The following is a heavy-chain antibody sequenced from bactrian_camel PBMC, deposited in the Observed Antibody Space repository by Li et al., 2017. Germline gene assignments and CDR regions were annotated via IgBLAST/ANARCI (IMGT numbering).Heavy chain of an antibody. CDR1: ESTYRSIC. CDR2: VDRNGAP. D-gene: IGHD6*01. J-gene: IGHJ4*01. V-gene: IGHV3S53*01. CDR3: AADPAKSHVCQWWVVAGSVTPSY. Sequence: HVQLVESGGGSVQAGGSLTLSCSASESTYRSICMAWFRQAPGSQRETVATVDRNGAPTYTYSVSGRFTISKDNVKNTLYLHMNRLQPEDTAMYFCAADPAKSHVCQWWVVAGSVTPSYWGQGTQVTVS.